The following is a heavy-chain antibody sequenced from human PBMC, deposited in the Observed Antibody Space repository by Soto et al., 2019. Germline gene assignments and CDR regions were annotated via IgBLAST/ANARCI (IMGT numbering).Heavy chain of an antibody. CDR1: GFTFSSYA. Sequence: GGSLRLSCAASGFTFSSYAMSWVRQAPGKGLEWVSAISGSGGSTYYADSVKGRFTISRDNSKNTLYLQMNSLRAEDTAVYYCAKDGVTMIRGHYGMDVWGQGTTVTVSS. CDR2: ISGSGGST. D-gene: IGHD3-10*01. V-gene: IGHV3-23*01. CDR3: AKDGVTMIRGHYGMDV. J-gene: IGHJ6*02.